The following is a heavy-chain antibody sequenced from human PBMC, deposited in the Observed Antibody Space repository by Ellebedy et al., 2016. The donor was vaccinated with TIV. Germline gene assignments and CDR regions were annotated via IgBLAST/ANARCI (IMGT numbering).Heavy chain of an antibody. CDR3: VKGSGFCSSTSCYEGASDY. J-gene: IGHJ4*02. D-gene: IGHD2-2*01. Sequence: GESLKISCAASGFTFSNAWMNWVRQAPGKGLEYVSAISSNGGSTYYADSVKGRFTISRDNSKNTLYLQMSSLRAEDTAVYYCVKGSGFCSSTSCYEGASDYWGQGTLVTVSS. CDR2: ISSNGGST. V-gene: IGHV3-64D*06. CDR1: GFTFSNAW.